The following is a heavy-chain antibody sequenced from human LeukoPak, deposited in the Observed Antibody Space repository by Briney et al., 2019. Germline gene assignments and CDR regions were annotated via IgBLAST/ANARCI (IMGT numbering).Heavy chain of an antibody. V-gene: IGHV1-69*06. CDR1: GGTFSSYA. D-gene: IGHD5/OR15-5a*01. CDR2: IIPIFGTA. Sequence: SVKASCKASGGTFSSYAISWVRQAPGQGLECMGGIIPIFGTANYAQKVQGRVTITADKSTSTAYMELSSLRCEDTAVYYCARGAVSRTPGNDYWGQGTLVTVSS. J-gene: IGHJ4*02. CDR3: ARGAVSRTPGNDY.